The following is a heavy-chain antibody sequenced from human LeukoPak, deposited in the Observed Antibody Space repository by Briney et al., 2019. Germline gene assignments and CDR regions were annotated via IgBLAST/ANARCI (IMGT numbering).Heavy chain of an antibody. D-gene: IGHD2-2*01. CDR3: ARADRRLVVPAAMSS. V-gene: IGHV3-21*01. CDR2: ISSSSSYI. CDR1: GFTFSSYS. J-gene: IGHJ5*02. Sequence: GGSLRLSCAASGFTFSSYSMNWVRQAPGKGLEWVSSISSSSSYIYYADSVKGRFTISRDNAKNSLYLQMNSLRAEDTAVYYCARADRRLVVPAAMSSWGQGTLVTVSS.